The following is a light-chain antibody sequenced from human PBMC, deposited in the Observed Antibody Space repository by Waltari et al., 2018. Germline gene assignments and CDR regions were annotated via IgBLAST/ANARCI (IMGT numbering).Light chain of an antibody. CDR1: SSDVGGYNY. J-gene: IGLJ1*01. CDR3: NAYAGSNNFGV. V-gene: IGLV2-8*01. Sequence: QSALTQPPSASGSPGQSVTISCTGTSSDVGGYNYVSWYQQHPGKAPKLIIYEVSKRPSGVPDRFSGSKSGNTASLTGSGLQAEDEADYYCNAYAGSNNFGVFGTGTKVTVL. CDR2: EVS.